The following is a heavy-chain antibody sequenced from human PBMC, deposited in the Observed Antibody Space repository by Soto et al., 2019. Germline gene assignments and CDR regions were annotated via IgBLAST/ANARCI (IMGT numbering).Heavy chain of an antibody. J-gene: IGHJ5*02. CDR1: GGSISSGDYY. D-gene: IGHD7-27*01. V-gene: IGHV4-30-4*01. Sequence: PSETLSLTSTVSGGSISSGDYYWSWIRQPPGKGLEWIGYIYYSGSTYYNPSLKSRVTISVDTSKNQFSLKLSSVTAADTAVHYCASYTTWGPYNWFDPWGQGTLVTVSS. CDR3: ASYTTWGPYNWFDP. CDR2: IYYSGST.